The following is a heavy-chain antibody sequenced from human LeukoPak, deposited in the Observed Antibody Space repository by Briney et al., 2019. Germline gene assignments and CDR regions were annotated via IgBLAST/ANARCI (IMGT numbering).Heavy chain of an antibody. V-gene: IGHV3-23*01. Sequence: GGSQRLSCAASGFTFSSYGMSWASQAPGKGLEWVSGISGSGGRTDYADSVRGRFIISRDNAKNTLFLQMNSLRAEDTAVYYCAKGSREWELLDAFDIWGQGTMVTVSS. CDR2: ISGSGGRT. CDR3: AKGSREWELLDAFDI. J-gene: IGHJ3*02. D-gene: IGHD1-26*01. CDR1: GFTFSSYG.